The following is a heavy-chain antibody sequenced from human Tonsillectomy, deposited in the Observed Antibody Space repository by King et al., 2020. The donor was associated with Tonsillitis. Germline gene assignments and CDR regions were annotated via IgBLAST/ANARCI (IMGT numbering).Heavy chain of an antibody. CDR1: GGTFSNYA. D-gene: IGHD2-15*01. CDR3: ARDAGSCSGGSCYGYYFYYMDV. J-gene: IGHJ6*03. V-gene: IGHV1-69*09. Sequence: QLVQSGAEVKKPGSSVKVSCKTSGGTFSNYAISWVRQAPGQGLEWMGRIISALGVANYAQKFQGRITITADTSTSTAYLELSSLRSEDTAVYYCARDAGSCSGGSCYGYYFYYMDVWGKGTTVTVSS. CDR2: IISALGVA.